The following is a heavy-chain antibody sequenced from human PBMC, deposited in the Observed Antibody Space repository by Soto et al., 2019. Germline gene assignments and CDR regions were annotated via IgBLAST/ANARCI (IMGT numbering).Heavy chain of an antibody. CDR1: GYTFTSYY. Sequence: GASVKVSCKASGYTFTSYYMHWLRQAPGQGLEWMGIINPSGGSTSYAQKFQGRVTMTRDTSTSTVYMELSSLRSEDTAVYYCAREQHLCGMDVWGQGTTVTVSS. V-gene: IGHV1-46*01. J-gene: IGHJ6*02. CDR3: AREQHLCGMDV. D-gene: IGHD2-21*01. CDR2: INPSGGST.